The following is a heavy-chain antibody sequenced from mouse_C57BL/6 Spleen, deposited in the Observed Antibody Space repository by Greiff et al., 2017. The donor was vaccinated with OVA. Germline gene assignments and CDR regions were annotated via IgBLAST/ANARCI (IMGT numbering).Heavy chain of an antibody. Sequence: DVHLVESGGGLVQPKGSLKLSCAASGFSFNTYAMNWVRQAPGKGLEWVARIRSKSNNYATYYADSVKDRFTISRDDSESMLYLQMNNLKTEDTAMYYCVAGTGYFDYWGQGTTLTVSS. CDR1: GFSFNTYA. CDR2: IRSKSNNYAT. CDR3: VAGTGYFDY. J-gene: IGHJ2*01. V-gene: IGHV10-1*01. D-gene: IGHD4-1*01.